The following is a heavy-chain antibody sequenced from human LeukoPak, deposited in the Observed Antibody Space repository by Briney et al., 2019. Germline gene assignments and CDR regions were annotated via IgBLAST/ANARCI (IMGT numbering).Heavy chain of an antibody. CDR3: ARLRVSGTYLYYFDY. CDR1: NGSISSDH. D-gene: IGHD3-10*01. Sequence: SETLSLTCTVSNGSISSDHWSWVRQPPGKGLEWIGYIRTSGTTNYNPSLKSRLTISVDTSKNQFTLKLSSVTAADTAVYYCARLRVSGTYLYYFDYWGQGTLATVSS. V-gene: IGHV4-4*09. J-gene: IGHJ4*02. CDR2: IRTSGTT.